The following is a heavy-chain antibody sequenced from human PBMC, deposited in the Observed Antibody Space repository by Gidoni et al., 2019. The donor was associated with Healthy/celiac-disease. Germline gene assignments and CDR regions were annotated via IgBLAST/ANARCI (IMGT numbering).Heavy chain of an antibody. J-gene: IGHJ6*02. V-gene: IGHV3-21*01. CDR1: GFTFSSYS. CDR3: ARDLREGWFGGFYYYYYGMDV. CDR2: ISSSSSYI. D-gene: IGHD3-10*01. Sequence: EVQLVESGGGLVKPGGSLRLSCAASGFTFSSYSMTWVRQAPGKGLEVVSSISSSSSYIYYADSVKGRFTISRDNAKNSLYLQMNSLRAEDTAVYYCARDLREGWFGGFYYYYYGMDVWGQGTTVTVSS.